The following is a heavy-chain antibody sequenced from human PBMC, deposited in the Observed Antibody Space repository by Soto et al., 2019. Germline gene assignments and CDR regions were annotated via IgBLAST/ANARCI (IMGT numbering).Heavy chain of an antibody. Sequence: SETLSLTCAVSGYSISSGYYWGWIRQPPGKGLEWIGSIYHSGSTYYNPSLKSRVTISVDTSKNQFSLKLSSVTAADTAVYYCVRRGAAAGRGALDYWGQGTLVTVS. D-gene: IGHD6-13*01. J-gene: IGHJ4*02. V-gene: IGHV4-38-2*01. CDR3: VRRGAAAGRGALDY. CDR2: IYHSGST. CDR1: GYSISSGYY.